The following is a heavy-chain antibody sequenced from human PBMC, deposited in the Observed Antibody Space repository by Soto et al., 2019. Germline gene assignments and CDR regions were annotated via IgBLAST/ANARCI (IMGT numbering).Heavy chain of an antibody. CDR2: ISGSGGST. V-gene: IGHV3-23*01. J-gene: IGHJ6*02. CDR3: AKAGCSGGSCYPTEEYDGMDV. D-gene: IGHD2-15*01. Sequence: EVQLLESGGGLVQPGGSLRLSCAASGFTFSSYAMNWVRQAPGKGLEGVSAISGSGGSTYYETSVKGRFTTSRDNSKNTLYLQMNSLRAEDTAVYYCAKAGCSGGSCYPTEEYDGMDVWGQGTTVPVSS. CDR1: GFTFSSYA.